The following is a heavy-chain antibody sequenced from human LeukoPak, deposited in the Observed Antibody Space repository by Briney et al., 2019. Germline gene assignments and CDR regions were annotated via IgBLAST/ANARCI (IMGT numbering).Heavy chain of an antibody. CDR2: INPNSGGT. CDR3: ARTDSGYESPFDY. V-gene: IGHV1-2*02. J-gene: IGHJ4*02. Sequence: ASVKVSCKASGYTFTGYYMHWVRQAPGQGLEWMGWINPNSGGTNYAQKFQGRVTMTRDTSISTAYVEPSRLRSDDTAVYYCARTDSGYESPFDYWGQGTLVTVSS. CDR1: GYTFTGYY. D-gene: IGHD5-12*01.